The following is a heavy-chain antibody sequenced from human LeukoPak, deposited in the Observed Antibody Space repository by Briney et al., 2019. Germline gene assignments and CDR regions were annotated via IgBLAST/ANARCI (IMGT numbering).Heavy chain of an antibody. CDR2: IYPGDSDT. V-gene: IGHV5-51*01. J-gene: IGHJ6*02. CDR3: AMYPHNYDSSGYYPFYYGMDV. D-gene: IGHD3-22*01. CDR1: GYSFTSYW. Sequence: GESLKISCKGSGYSFTSYWIGWVRQMPGKGLEWMGIIYPGDSDTRYSPSFQGQVTISADKSISTAYLQWSSLKASDTAMYYCAMYPHNYDSSGYYPFYYGMDVWGQGTTVTVSS.